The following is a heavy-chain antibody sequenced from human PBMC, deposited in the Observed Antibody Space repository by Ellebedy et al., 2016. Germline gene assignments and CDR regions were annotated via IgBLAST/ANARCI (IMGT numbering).Heavy chain of an antibody. CDR3: ARDLRDGYNANYYYGMDV. CDR2: IIPIFGTA. J-gene: IGHJ6*02. V-gene: IGHV1-69*13. CDR1: GGTFSSYA. Sequence: SVKVSCXASGGTFSSYAISWVRQAPGQGLEWMGGIIPIFGTANYAQKFQGRVTITADESTSTAYMELSSLRSEDTAVYYCARDLRDGYNANYYYGMDVWGQGTTVTVSS. D-gene: IGHD5-24*01.